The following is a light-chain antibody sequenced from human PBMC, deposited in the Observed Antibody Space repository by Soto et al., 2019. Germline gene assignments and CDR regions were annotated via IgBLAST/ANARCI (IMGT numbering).Light chain of an antibody. V-gene: IGKV3D-20*02. Sequence: EIVLTQSPGTLSLSPGERATLSCRASQSVSSSYLAWYQQKPGQAPSLLIYGASRRATGIPDRFSGSGSGTDFTLTISSLEPEDFAVYYCHQRQYWPPITFGQGTRLEIK. CDR2: GAS. J-gene: IGKJ5*01. CDR1: QSVSSSY. CDR3: HQRQYWPPIT.